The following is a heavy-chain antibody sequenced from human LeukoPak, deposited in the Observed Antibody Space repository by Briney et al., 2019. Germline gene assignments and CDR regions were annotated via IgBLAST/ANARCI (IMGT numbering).Heavy chain of an antibody. D-gene: IGHD3/OR15-3a*01. CDR2: ISGTGGST. CDR1: GFTFSSYA. J-gene: IGHJ4*02. V-gene: IGHV3-23*01. CDR3: AEDWAGYFPY. Sequence: GGSLRLSCAASGFTFSSYAMSWVRQAPGKGLEWVSTISGTGGSTSYADSVKGRFTISRDNSKDTLYLQMNSLSAEDTAVYYCAEDWAGYFPYWGQGTLVTVSS.